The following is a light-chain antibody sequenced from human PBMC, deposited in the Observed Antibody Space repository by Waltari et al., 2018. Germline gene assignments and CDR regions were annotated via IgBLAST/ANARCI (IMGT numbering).Light chain of an antibody. CDR3: AAWDASLSSWL. CDR1: RSHLGHNS. CDR2: YDD. J-gene: IGLJ3*02. Sequence: QSVLTQPPSVSGAPRQRVTISCSGSRSHLGHNSVNWYQQLPGKPPKRLIYYDDLLSSGVSYRFSGSKSGTSASLAIAGLQSEDEAHYYCAAWDASLSSWLFGGGTKLTVL. V-gene: IGLV1-36*01.